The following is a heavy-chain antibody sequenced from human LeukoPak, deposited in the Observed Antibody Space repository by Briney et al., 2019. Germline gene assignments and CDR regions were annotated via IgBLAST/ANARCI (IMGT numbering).Heavy chain of an antibody. CDR2: INPNSGGT. J-gene: IGHJ5*02. CDR3: ARRMGTALGNWFDP. Sequence: ASVKVSCKASGYTFTGYYMHWVRQAPGQGLEWMGWINPNSGGTNYAQKLQGRVTMTRDTSISTAYMELSRLRSDDTAVYYCARRMGTALGNWFDPWGQGTLVTVSS. CDR1: GYTFTGYY. V-gene: IGHV1-2*02. D-gene: IGHD1-14*01.